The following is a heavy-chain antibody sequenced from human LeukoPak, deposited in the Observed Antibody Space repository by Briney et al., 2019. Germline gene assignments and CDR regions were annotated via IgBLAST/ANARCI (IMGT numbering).Heavy chain of an antibody. CDR3: AKDYLAQLAYFDY. V-gene: IGHV3-23*01. CDR1: GFTISSYA. J-gene: IGHJ4*02. Sequence: QPGRSLRLSCAASGFTISSYAMSWVRQAPGKGLEWVSAISGSGGTTYYADSVKGRFTISRDNSKNRLYLQMNSLRAEDTAVYYCAKDYLAQLAYFDYWGQGTLVTVSS. D-gene: IGHD1-1*01. CDR2: ISGSGGTT.